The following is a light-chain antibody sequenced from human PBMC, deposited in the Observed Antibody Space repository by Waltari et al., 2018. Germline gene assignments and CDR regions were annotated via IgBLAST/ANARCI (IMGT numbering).Light chain of an antibody. CDR1: QSVSSN. CDR3: QQYTNWPPYT. CDR2: GAS. V-gene: IGKV3-15*01. J-gene: IGKJ2*01. Sequence: EIVMTQSPATLSVSPGERATLSCRASQSVSSNLAWYQQKPGQAPRLLIYGASTTATGIPARFSGSGSGTEFTLTISSLQSEDFAVYYCQQYTNWPPYTFGHGTKLEIK.